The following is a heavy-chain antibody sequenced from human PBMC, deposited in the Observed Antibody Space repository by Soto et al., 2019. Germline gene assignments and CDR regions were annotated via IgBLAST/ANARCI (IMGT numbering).Heavy chain of an antibody. CDR3: ARKVSSVDY. Sequence: PSETLSLTCAVYGGSFSGYYWSWIRQPPGKGLEWIGEINHSGSTNYNPSLKSRVTISVDTSKNQFSLKLSSVTAADTAVYYCARKVSSVDYWGRGTLVTVSS. CDR1: GGSFSGYY. CDR2: INHSGST. J-gene: IGHJ4*02. V-gene: IGHV4-34*01. D-gene: IGHD6-25*01.